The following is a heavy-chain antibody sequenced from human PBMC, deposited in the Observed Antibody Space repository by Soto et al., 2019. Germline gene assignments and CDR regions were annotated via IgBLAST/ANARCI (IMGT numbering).Heavy chain of an antibody. Sequence: QVQLVQSGAEVKKPGSSLKVSCKSSGGTFSSYAISWVRQAPGQGLEWLGGIIPIFNKVNYAQKSQGRVTLTADDPTSTAYMELSSLRSDDTAVYYCARAPIRLCSGDNCYSGLDSWGQGNLVIVSS. CDR1: GGTFSSYA. J-gene: IGHJ4*02. D-gene: IGHD2-15*01. CDR2: IIPIFNKV. V-gene: IGHV1-69*12. CDR3: ARAPIRLCSGDNCYSGLDS.